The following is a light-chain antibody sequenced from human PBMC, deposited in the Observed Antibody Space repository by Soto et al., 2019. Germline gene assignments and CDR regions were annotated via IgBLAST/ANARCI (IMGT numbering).Light chain of an antibody. Sequence: DIQMTQSPSSLSASVGDRVTITCRASQSISSYLNWYQQRPGKAPKLLIHAASTLQSGVPSRFSGSGSGTEFTLTISSLQPDDFATYYCQQYNSYLWTFRQGTKVDIK. CDR2: AAS. CDR3: QQYNSYLWT. CDR1: QSISSY. J-gene: IGKJ1*01. V-gene: IGKV1-39*01.